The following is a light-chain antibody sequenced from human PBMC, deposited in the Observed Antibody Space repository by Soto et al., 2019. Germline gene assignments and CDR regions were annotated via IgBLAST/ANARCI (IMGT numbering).Light chain of an antibody. V-gene: IGLV2-14*01. CDR2: DVS. CDR1: SSDVGGYNY. J-gene: IGLJ2*01. CDR3: SSYTSSITSVV. Sequence: QSVLTQPASVSGSPGQSITVSCTGTSSDVGGYNYVSWYQQHPGKAPKLMIYDVSNRPSGVSNRFSGSKSGNTASLTISGLQAEDEADYYCSSYTSSITSVVFGGGTKLTVL.